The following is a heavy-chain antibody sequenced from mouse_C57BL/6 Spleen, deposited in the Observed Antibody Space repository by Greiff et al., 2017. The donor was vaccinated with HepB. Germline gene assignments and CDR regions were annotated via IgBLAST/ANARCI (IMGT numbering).Heavy chain of an antibody. CDR2: INPGSGGT. CDR1: GYAFTNYL. V-gene: IGHV1-54*01. CDR3: ARFYGSSRGYAMDY. J-gene: IGHJ4*01. D-gene: IGHD1-1*01. Sequence: QVQLKQSGAELVRPGTSVKVSCKASGYAFTNYLIEWVKQRPGQGLEWIGVINPGSGGTNYNEKFKGKATLTADKSSSTAYMQLSSLTSEDSAVYFCARFYGSSRGYAMDYWGQGTSVTVSS.